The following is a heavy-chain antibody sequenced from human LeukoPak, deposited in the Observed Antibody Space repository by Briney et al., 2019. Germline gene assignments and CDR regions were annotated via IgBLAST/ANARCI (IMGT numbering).Heavy chain of an antibody. Sequence: SETLSLTCTVSGGSISSGDYYWSWIRQPPGKGLEWIGYIYYSGSTYYNPSLKSRVTISVDTSKNQFSLKLSSVTAADTAVYYCARRGSIAAAALDYWGQGTLVTVSS. V-gene: IGHV4-39*01. D-gene: IGHD6-13*01. CDR1: GGSISSGDYY. CDR2: IYYSGST. J-gene: IGHJ4*02. CDR3: ARRGSIAAAALDY.